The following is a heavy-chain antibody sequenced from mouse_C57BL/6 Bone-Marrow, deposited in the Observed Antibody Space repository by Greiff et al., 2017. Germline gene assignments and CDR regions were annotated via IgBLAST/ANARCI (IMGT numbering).Heavy chain of an antibody. CDR1: GYTFTSYW. Sequence: QVQLKQPGTELVKPGASVKLSCKASGYTFTSYWMHWVKQRPGQGLEWIGNINPSNGGTKYNEKFKSKATLTVDKSSSTAYMQLSRLTSEDSSVYYCARGGYYMAMDYWGQGTSVTVSS. D-gene: IGHD2-12*01. V-gene: IGHV1-53*01. CDR2: INPSNGGT. CDR3: ARGGYYMAMDY. J-gene: IGHJ4*01.